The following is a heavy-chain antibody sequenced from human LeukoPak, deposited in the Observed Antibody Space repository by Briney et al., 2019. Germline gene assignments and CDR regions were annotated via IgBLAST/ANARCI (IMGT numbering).Heavy chain of an antibody. D-gene: IGHD4-17*01. V-gene: IGHV4-34*01. CDR1: GVPFNDYY. CDR3: TKMTTGHDY. J-gene: IGHJ4*02. CDR2: INHSGYT. Sequence: PSETLSLTCAVSGVPFNDYYWSWVRQTPGKGLEWIGEINHSGYTNDSPSLKSRVTLSIDTSRKQFSLNLRSVTVADSGIYYCTKMTTGHDYWGQGTLVTVSS.